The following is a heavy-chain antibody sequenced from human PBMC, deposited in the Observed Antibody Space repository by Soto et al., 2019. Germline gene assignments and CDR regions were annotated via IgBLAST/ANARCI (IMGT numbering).Heavy chain of an antibody. V-gene: IGHV1-2*04. Sequence: ASVKVSCKASGYTFTGYYMHWVRQAPGQGLEWMGWINPNSGGTNYAQKFQGWVTMTRDTSISTAYMELSRLRSDDTAVYYCAGSSSSPDYYYYGMDVWGQGTTVTVSS. J-gene: IGHJ6*02. CDR3: AGSSSSPDYYYYGMDV. CDR2: INPNSGGT. CDR1: GYTFTGYY. D-gene: IGHD6-6*01.